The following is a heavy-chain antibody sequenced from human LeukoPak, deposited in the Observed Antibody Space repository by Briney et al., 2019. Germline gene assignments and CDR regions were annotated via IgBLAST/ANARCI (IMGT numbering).Heavy chain of an antibody. D-gene: IGHD3-3*01. CDR3: ASTIFGVVANYFDY. V-gene: IGHV4-30-4*08. CDR2: IYYSGST. J-gene: IGHJ4*02. CDR1: GGSISSGDYY. Sequence: LQTLSLTCTVSGGSISSGDYYWSWIRQPPGKGLEWIGYIYYSGSTYYNPSLKSRVTISVDTSKNQFSLKLSSVTAADTAVYYCASTIFGVVANYFDYWGQGTLVTVSS.